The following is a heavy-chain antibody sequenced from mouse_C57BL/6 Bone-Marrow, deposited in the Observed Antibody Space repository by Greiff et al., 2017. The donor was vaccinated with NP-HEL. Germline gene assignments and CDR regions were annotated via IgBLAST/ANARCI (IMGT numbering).Heavy chain of an antibody. CDR1: GYTFTSYW. J-gene: IGHJ2*01. CDR3: ANGDGYTYYFDY. V-gene: IGHV1-50*01. CDR2: IDPSDSYT. Sequence: QVQLQQSGAELVKPGASVKLSCKASGYTFTSYWMQWVKQRPGQGLEWIGEIDPSDSYTNYNQKFKGKATLTVDTSSSTAYMQLSSLTSEDSAVYYCANGDGYTYYFDYWGQGTTLTVSS. D-gene: IGHD2-3*01.